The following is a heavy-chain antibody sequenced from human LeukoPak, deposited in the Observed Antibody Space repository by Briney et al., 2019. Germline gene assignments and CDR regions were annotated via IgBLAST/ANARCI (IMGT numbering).Heavy chain of an antibody. J-gene: IGHJ4*02. CDR3: ARGVLGGDFDY. D-gene: IGHD4-17*01. CDR1: GGSISSSSYY. V-gene: IGHV4-39*07. Sequence: SSETLSLTCTVSGGSISSSSYYWGWIRQPPRKGLEWIGSIYYSGSTYYNPSLKSRVTISVDTSKNQFSLKLSSVTAADTAVYYCARGVLGGDFDYWGQGTLVTVSS. CDR2: IYYSGST.